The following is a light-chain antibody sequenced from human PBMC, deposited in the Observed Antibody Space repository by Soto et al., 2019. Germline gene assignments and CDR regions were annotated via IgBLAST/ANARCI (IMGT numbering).Light chain of an antibody. CDR1: TSDIGAYNY. CDR2: EVT. J-gene: IGLJ1*01. V-gene: IGLV2-8*01. CDR3: SSFAGTNSFV. Sequence: QSALTQPPSASGSPGQSVTISCTGTTSDIGAYNYVSWYQQRPGKAPKLIIYEVTRRPSGVPDRIIASKSDTTASLTVSGLQAEDEADYYCSSFAGTNSFVFGTGTKLTVL.